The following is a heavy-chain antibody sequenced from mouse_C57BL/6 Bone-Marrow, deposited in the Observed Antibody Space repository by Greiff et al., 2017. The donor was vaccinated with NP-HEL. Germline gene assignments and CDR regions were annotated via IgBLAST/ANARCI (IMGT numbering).Heavy chain of an antibody. CDR1: GFTFSDYY. Sequence: EVQLVESGGGLVQPGGSLKLSCAASGFTFSDYYMYWVRQTPEKRLEWVAYISNGGGSTYYPDTVKGRFTISRDNAKNTLYLQMSRLKSEDTAMYYCARERMIDAMDYWGQGTSVTVSS. CDR3: ARERMIDAMDY. CDR2: ISNGGGST. V-gene: IGHV5-12*01. D-gene: IGHD2-3*01. J-gene: IGHJ4*01.